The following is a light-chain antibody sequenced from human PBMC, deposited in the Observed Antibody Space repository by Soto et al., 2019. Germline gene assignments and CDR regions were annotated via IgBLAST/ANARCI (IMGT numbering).Light chain of an antibody. CDR1: SSNIGNNY. V-gene: IGLV1-51*02. J-gene: IGLJ3*02. CDR3: GTWDSSLSAGV. Sequence: QSVLTQPPSVSAAPGQKVTISCSGSSSNIGNNYVSWYQKLPGTAPKLLIYENNKRPSGIPDRFSGSKSGTSATLGITGLRTGDEADYYCGTWDSSLSAGVFGGGTKVTVL. CDR2: ENN.